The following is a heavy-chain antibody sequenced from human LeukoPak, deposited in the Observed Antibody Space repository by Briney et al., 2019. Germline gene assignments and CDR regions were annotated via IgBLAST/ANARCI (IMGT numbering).Heavy chain of an antibody. CDR3: ARGAYGGDDY. J-gene: IGHJ4*02. CDR1: GFTFSSYA. CDR2: ISYDGSNK. D-gene: IGHD3-10*01. Sequence: GRSLRLSCAASGFTFSSYAMHWVRQAPGKGLEWVAVISYDGSNKYYEDSVKGRFTISRDNSKNTLYLQMNSMRAEDTAVYYCARGAYGGDDYWGQGTLVTVSS. V-gene: IGHV3-30*01.